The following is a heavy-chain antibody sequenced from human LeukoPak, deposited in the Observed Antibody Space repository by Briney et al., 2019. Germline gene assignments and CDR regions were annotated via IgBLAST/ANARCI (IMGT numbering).Heavy chain of an antibody. CDR2: FDYSGSI. D-gene: IGHD3-10*01. Sequence: PSETLSLTCTVSGASISSSTYYWGWIRQPPGKGLEWIGSFDYSGSIYYNPSLQSRVTISVDTSKNQFSLKRSSVTPADTAVYYCARRGGSGIRGDYYFDYWGQGTVVTVSS. V-gene: IGHV4-39*01. CDR1: GASISSSTYY. J-gene: IGHJ4*02. CDR3: ARRGGSGIRGDYYFDY.